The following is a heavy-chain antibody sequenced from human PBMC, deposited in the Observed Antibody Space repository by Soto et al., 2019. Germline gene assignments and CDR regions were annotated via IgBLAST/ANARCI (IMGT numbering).Heavy chain of an antibody. CDR3: TRMRQLGWYFEL. D-gene: IGHD6-13*01. CDR1: GFTFSSYA. V-gene: IGHV3-23*01. J-gene: IGHJ2*01. CDR2: ISGSGGTT. Sequence: EVQLLESGGGLVQPGGSLKLSCAASGFTFSSYAISWVRQAPGKGLDWVSTISGSGGTTYYADSVKVRFTISRDNSKNTLYLQTNSLRGEDTAVYYRTRMRQLGWYFELWGRGTLVTVSS.